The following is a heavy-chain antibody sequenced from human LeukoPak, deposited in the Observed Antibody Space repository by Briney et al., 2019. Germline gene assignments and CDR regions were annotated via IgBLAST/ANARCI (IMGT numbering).Heavy chain of an antibody. CDR1: GFTFPSYG. V-gene: IGHV3-23*01. J-gene: IGHJ4*02. Sequence: GGSLKLSCAASGFTFPSYGMSWVRQAPGKGLEWVSAISGSGGSTYYADSVKGRFTISRDNSKNTLYLQMNSLRAEDTAVYYCAKGGQPLLWFGDPILRGFDYWGQGTLVTVSS. CDR3: AKGGQPLLWFGDPILRGFDY. D-gene: IGHD3-10*01. CDR2: ISGSGGST.